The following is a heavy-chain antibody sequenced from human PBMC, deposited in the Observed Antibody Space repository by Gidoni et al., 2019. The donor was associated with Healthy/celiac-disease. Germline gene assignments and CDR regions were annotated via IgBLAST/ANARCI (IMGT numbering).Heavy chain of an antibody. D-gene: IGHD5-18*01. V-gene: IGHV4-34*01. CDR3: ARVGHGEKRGYSYGYSYYYYGMDV. CDR2: INHSGST. Sequence: QVQLQQWGAGLLKPSETLSLTCAVYGGSFSVYYWSWIRQPPGKGLEWIGEINHSGSTNYNPSLKSRVTISVDTSKNQFSLKLSSVTAADTAVYYCARVGHGEKRGYSYGYSYYYYGMDVWGQGTTVTVSS. J-gene: IGHJ6*02. CDR1: GGSFSVYY.